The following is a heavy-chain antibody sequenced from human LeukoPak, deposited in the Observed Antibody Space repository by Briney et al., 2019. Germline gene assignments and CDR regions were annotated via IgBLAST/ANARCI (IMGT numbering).Heavy chain of an antibody. CDR1: GGSISSYY. J-gene: IGHJ5*02. CDR2: IYYSGST. CDR3: AAYTIFGVVTSKRVGNWFDP. Sequence: PSETLSLTCTVSGGSISSYYWSWIRQPPGKGLGWIGYIYYSGSTNYNPSLKSRVTISVDTSKNQFSLKLSSVTAADTAVYYCAAYTIFGVVTSKRVGNWFDPWGQGTLVTVSS. V-gene: IGHV4-59*08. D-gene: IGHD3-3*01.